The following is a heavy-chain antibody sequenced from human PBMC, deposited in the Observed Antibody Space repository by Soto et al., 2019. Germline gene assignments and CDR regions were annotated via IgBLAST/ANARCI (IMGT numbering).Heavy chain of an antibody. CDR2: IIPIFGTA. D-gene: IGHD3-10*01. V-gene: IGHV1-69*06. CDR3: AREGSRDGYQYYYYYYGMDV. J-gene: IGHJ6*02. CDR1: GGTFSSYA. Sequence: ASVKVSCKASGGTFSSYAISWVRQAPGQGLEWMGGIIPIFGTANYAQKFQGRVTITADKSTSTAYMELSSLRSEDTAVYYCAREGSRDGYQYYYYYYGMDVWGQGTTVTVSS.